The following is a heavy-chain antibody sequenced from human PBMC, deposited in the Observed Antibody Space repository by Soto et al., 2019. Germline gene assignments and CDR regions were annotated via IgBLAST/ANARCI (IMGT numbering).Heavy chain of an antibody. Sequence: VGSLRPSCAASGFTVSSNYMRWVRQAPGKGLEWVSVIYSDGSTYYADSVKGRFTISRDNSKNTLFLQMNSLRAEDTALYYCANNLRGYRGYGGFDRWGQGTLVTVSS. CDR1: GFTVSSNY. CDR3: ANNLRGYRGYGGFDR. D-gene: IGHD5-12*01. CDR2: IYSDGST. V-gene: IGHV3-53*01. J-gene: IGHJ4*02.